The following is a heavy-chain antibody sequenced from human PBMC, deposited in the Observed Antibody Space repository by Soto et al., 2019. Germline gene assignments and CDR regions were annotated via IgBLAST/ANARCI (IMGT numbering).Heavy chain of an antibody. D-gene: IGHD3-10*01. CDR3: ARASPSGAYFDY. J-gene: IGHJ4*02. V-gene: IGHV4-39*01. CDR1: GGSISSSSYY. CDR2: IYYSGST. Sequence: QLQLQESGPGLVKPSETLSLTCTVSGGSISSSSYYWGWIRQPPGKGLEWIGSIYYSGSTYYNPSLKSRVTISVDTSKNQFSLKLSSVTAADTAVYYCARASPSGAYFDYWGQGTLVTVSS.